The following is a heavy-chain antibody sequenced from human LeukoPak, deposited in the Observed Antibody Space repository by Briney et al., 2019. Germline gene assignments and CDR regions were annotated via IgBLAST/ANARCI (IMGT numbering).Heavy chain of an antibody. J-gene: IGHJ3*02. V-gene: IGHV4-59*03. CDR3: ARTPRLVLQAFDI. D-gene: IGHD2/OR15-2a*01. CDR1: RGANSSYF. CDR2: VYYSGST. Sequence: LGALSLTFPVSRGANSSYFWSWIRPPPGKGVEGVGLVYYSGSTNYNPSLKSRVTMSVDTSKNQFSLRLSSVTAADTAVYYCARTPRLVLQAFDIWGHGTLVTVSS.